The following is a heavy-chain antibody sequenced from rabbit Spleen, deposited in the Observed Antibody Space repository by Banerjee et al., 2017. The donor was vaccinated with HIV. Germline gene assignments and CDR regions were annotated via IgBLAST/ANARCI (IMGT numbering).Heavy chain of an antibody. CDR3: ARDPYFDISNM. Sequence: QSLEESGGGLVQPEGSLTLTCTASGFSFSSSYYMCWVRQAPGQGLEWIGCIYTGSGSTYYASWAKGRFTISKTSSTTVTLQMTSLTAADTATYFCARDPYFDISNMWGQGTLVTVS. D-gene: IGHD1-1*01. CDR2: IYTGSGST. CDR1: GFSFSSSYY. V-gene: IGHV1S40*01. J-gene: IGHJ4*01.